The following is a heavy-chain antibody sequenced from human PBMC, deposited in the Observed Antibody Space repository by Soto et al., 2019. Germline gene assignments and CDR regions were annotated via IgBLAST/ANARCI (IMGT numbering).Heavy chain of an antibody. D-gene: IGHD3-9*01. CDR1: GFTFSSYA. Sequence: PGGSLRLSCAASGFTFSSYAMHWVRQAPGKGLEWVAVISYDGSNKYYADSVKGRFTISRDNSKNTPYLQMNSLRAEDTAVYYCARGWSIFAYFDYWGQGTLVTSPQ. V-gene: IGHV3-30-3*01. J-gene: IGHJ4*02. CDR2: ISYDGSNK. CDR3: ARGWSIFAYFDY.